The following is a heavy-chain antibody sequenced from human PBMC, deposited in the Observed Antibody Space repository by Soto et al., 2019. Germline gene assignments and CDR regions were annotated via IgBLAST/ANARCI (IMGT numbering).Heavy chain of an antibody. CDR1: GGSISSHY. D-gene: IGHD6-13*01. CDR2: IYYSGIT. Sequence: QVQLQESGPGLVKPSETLSLTCTASGGSISSHYWSWIRQPPGRGLAWIGFIYYSGITDSNPSLKSRVTITLDTSKNQLSLRLSSVTAADTAVYYCARPRGIAPAVWYFDLWGRGTLVTVSS. CDR3: ARPRGIAPAVWYFDL. J-gene: IGHJ2*01. V-gene: IGHV4-59*08.